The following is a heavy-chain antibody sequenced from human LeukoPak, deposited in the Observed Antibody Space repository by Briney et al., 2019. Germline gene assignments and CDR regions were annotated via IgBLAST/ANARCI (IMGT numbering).Heavy chain of an antibody. D-gene: IGHD6-19*01. CDR3: ARDRYSSGWTYYYYYMDV. Sequence: GGSLRLSCAASGFTFSSYAMHWVRQAPGKGLEWVAVIKCDGSKKYYADSVKGRFTISRDNSRNTLYLQMNSLRAEDTAVYYCARDRYSSGWTYYYYYMDVGYKGTTVIVSS. J-gene: IGHJ6*03. CDR1: GFTFSSYA. CDR2: IKCDGSKK. V-gene: IGHV3-30*04.